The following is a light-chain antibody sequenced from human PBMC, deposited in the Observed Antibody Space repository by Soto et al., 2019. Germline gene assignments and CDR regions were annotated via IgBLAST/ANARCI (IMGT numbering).Light chain of an antibody. Sequence: EIVVTQSPATRSLSPGERATLSCRTSQSVGSYVAWYQKKPGQAPRLLIYDASNRATGIPARFSGSGSGRDFTLTINSLEPEDFAVYYCQQRSNWPPLTFGGGTKVEIK. CDR1: QSVGSY. J-gene: IGKJ4*01. CDR3: QQRSNWPPLT. CDR2: DAS. V-gene: IGKV3-11*02.